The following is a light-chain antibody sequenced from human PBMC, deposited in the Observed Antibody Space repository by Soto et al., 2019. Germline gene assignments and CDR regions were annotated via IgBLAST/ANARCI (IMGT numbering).Light chain of an antibody. Sequence: DIQMTQSPSSLSASVGDRVTITCQASQDINNYLNWYQQKPGKPPKLLIYDASNLETGVPSRFSGGGSGTDFTFTISSLQPEDIATYYCQQYGNLLWTFGQGTKVEI. CDR1: QDINNY. J-gene: IGKJ1*01. CDR2: DAS. V-gene: IGKV1-33*01. CDR3: QQYGNLLWT.